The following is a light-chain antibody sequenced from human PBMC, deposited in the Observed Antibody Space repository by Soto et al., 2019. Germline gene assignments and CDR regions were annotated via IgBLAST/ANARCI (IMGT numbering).Light chain of an antibody. CDR2: DTS. CDR3: QQYGNSLGT. V-gene: IGKV3-20*01. J-gene: IGKJ1*01. Sequence: IVFKQSPCTLSLYTGERATLSCRASQSLSNSFIAWYQQKPGQAPRLLIYDTSSRATGIPDRFSGSGSGTDFTLTISRLEPEDFAVYYCQQYGNSLGTFGQGTKVDI. CDR1: QSLSNSF.